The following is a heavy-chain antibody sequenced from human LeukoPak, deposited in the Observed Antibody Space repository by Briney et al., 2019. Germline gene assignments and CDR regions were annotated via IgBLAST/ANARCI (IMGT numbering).Heavy chain of an antibody. V-gene: IGHV3-21*01. CDR1: GFTFSDYS. J-gene: IGHJ6*03. Sequence: GGSLRLSCAVSGFTFSDYSMNWVRQAPGKELEWVSSITSSSTYIYYADSVKGRFTISRDNAESSLFLQMSSLRAEDTAVYYCSRGRETSSWRYYYMDVWGKGTTVTVSS. CDR3: SRGRETSSWRYYYMDV. D-gene: IGHD6-13*01. CDR2: ITSSSTYI.